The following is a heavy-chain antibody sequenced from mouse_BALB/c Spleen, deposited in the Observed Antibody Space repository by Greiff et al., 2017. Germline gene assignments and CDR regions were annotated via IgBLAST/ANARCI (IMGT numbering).Heavy chain of an antibody. CDR2: IWAGGST. V-gene: IGHV2-9*02. CDR3: ASPRYHAMDY. CDR1: GFSLTSYG. Sequence: QVQLKQSGPGLVAPSQSLSITCTVSGFSLTSYGVHWVRQPPGKCLEWLGVIWAGGSTNYNSALMSRLSISKDNSKSQVFLKMNSLQTDDTAMYYCASPRYHAMDYWGQGTSVTVSS. J-gene: IGHJ4*01.